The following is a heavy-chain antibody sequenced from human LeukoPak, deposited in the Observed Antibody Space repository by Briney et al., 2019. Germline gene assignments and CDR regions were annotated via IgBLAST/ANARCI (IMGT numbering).Heavy chain of an antibody. J-gene: IGHJ4*02. CDR2: IYTSGST. Sequence: SETLSLTCTVSGGSISSYYWSWIRQPAGKGLEWIGCIYTSGSTNYSPSLKSRVTMSVDTSKNQFSLKLSSVTAADTAVYYCARDRYYYDSSGYSLIDYWGQGTLVTVSS. V-gene: IGHV4-4*07. CDR1: GGSISSYY. CDR3: ARDRYYYDSSGYSLIDY. D-gene: IGHD3-22*01.